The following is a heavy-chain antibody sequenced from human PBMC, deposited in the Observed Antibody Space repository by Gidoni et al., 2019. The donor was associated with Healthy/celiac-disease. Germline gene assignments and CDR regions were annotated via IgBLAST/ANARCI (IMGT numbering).Heavy chain of an antibody. V-gene: IGHV3-21*01. CDR1: GFTFSSYS. CDR3: ARIPVGGNWFDP. CDR2: ISSSSSYI. J-gene: IGHJ5*02. Sequence: LVESGGGLVKPGGSLRLSCAASGFTFSSYSMNWVRQAPGKGLEWVSSISSSSSYIYYADSVKGRFTISRDNAKNSLYLQMNSLRAEDTAVYYCARIPVGGNWFDPWGQGTLVTVSS. D-gene: IGHD2-2*01.